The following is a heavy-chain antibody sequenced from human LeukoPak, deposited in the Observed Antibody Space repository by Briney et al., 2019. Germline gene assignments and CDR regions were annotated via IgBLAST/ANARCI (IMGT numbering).Heavy chain of an antibody. J-gene: IGHJ5*02. CDR3: AKAGRAASGDNWFDP. CDR2: ISGSGGST. CDR1: GFIFSSYA. V-gene: IGHV3-23*01. D-gene: IGHD2-15*01. Sequence: GGSLRLSRAASGFIFSSYAMSWVRQAPGKGLEWVSAISGSGGSTYYADSVKGRFTISRDNSKNTLYLQMNSPTAEDTAVYYCAKAGRAASGDNWFDPWGQGTLVTVSS.